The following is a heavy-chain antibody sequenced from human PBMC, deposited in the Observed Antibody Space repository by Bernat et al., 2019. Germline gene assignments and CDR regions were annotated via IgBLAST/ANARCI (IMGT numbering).Heavy chain of an antibody. CDR3: ARLYYYQMDV. J-gene: IGHJ6*02. CDR1: GLTVSSND. V-gene: IGHV3-53*05. CDR2: IHKGGRT. Sequence: EVQLVETGGGLIQPGGSLRLSCAASGLTVSSNDMTWVRQAPGKGLEWVPVIHKGGRTYYADSVKGRFNISRDNSKNTLYVEMNSLRAEDTAVYYFARLYYYQMDVWGQGTTVTVSS.